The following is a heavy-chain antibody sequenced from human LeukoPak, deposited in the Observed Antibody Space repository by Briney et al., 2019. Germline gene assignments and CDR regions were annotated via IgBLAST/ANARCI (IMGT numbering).Heavy chain of an antibody. Sequence: SETLSLTCAVYGGSFGGYYWNWIRQPPGKGLEWIGEINHSGSTNYNPSLKSRVTISVDTSKNQFSLKLSSVTAADTAVYYCATRIGNSSSWTLYYFDYWGQGTLVTVSS. CDR1: GGSFGGYY. J-gene: IGHJ4*02. D-gene: IGHD6-13*01. V-gene: IGHV4-34*01. CDR3: ATRIGNSSSWTLYYFDY. CDR2: INHSGST.